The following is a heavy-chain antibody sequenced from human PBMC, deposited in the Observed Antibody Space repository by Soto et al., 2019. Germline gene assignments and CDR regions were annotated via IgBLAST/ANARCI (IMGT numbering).Heavy chain of an antibody. Sequence: TSETLSLTCAVYGGSFSGYYWSWIRQPPGKGLEWIEEINHSGSTNYKPSQKSRVTKSVDTSKNQLSLKLSSVTAADTGVNYCTGGFLAAAVPYYYYGMDVWGQGITVTVSS. J-gene: IGHJ6*02. V-gene: IGHV4-34*01. D-gene: IGHD6-13*01. CDR3: TGGFLAAAVPYYYYGMDV. CDR2: INHSGST. CDR1: GGSFSGYY.